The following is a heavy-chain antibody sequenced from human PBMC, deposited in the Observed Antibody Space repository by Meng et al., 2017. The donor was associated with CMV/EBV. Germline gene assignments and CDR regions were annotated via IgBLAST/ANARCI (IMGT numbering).Heavy chain of an antibody. CDR1: GYTFTGYY. Sequence: QVQLLQSGAEGKKPGASVKVSCKASGYTFTGYYMNWVRQAPVQGLEWMGWINPNSGGTNYAQKFQGRVTMTRDTSISTAYMELSRLRSDDTAVYYCARGPLGEYSNYDAPWGQGTLVTVSS. D-gene: IGHD4-11*01. CDR2: INPNSGGT. J-gene: IGHJ5*02. V-gene: IGHV1-2*02. CDR3: ARGPLGEYSNYDAP.